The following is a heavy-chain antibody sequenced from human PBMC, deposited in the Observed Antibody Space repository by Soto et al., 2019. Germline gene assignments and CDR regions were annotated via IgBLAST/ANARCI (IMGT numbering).Heavy chain of an antibody. Sequence: GASVKVSCKASGYTFTSYDINWVRQATGQGLEWMGWMNPNSGNTGYAQKFQGRVTMTRNTSISTAYMELSSLRSEDTAVYYCAIGLGLRYSGYDHDWVYWGQGTLVTVSS. CDR3: AIGLGLRYSGYDHDWVY. CDR2: MNPNSGNT. D-gene: IGHD5-12*01. V-gene: IGHV1-8*01. J-gene: IGHJ4*02. CDR1: GYTFTSYD.